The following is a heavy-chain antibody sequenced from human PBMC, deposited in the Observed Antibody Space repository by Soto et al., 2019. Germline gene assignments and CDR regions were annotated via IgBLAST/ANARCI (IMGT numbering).Heavy chain of an antibody. V-gene: IGHV3-66*01. CDR1: GFTVSSNY. CDR3: AGSVGGGFDY. Sequence: EVQLVESGGGLVQPGGSLRLSCAASGFTVSSNYMSWVRQAPGKGLEWVSVVYIGGNTYYAESVDERFTISRDNFQNRLYRQMNGTRAEAMAVYYCAGSVGGGFDYWGQGTLVTVSS. J-gene: IGHJ4*02. CDR2: VYIGGNT. D-gene: IGHD3-16*01.